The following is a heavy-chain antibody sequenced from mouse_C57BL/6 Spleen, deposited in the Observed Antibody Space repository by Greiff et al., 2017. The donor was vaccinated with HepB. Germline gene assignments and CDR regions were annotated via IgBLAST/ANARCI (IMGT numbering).Heavy chain of an antibody. J-gene: IGHJ4*01. D-gene: IGHD1-1*01. Sequence: EVKVVESGGGLVKPGGSLKLSCAASGFTFSDYGMHWVRQAPEKGLEWVAYISSGSSTIYYADTVKGRFTISRDNAKNTLFLQMTSLRSEDTAMYYCARPGSLYYYAMVYWGQGTSVTVSS. V-gene: IGHV5-17*01. CDR3: ARPGSLYYYAMVY. CDR1: GFTFSDYG. CDR2: ISSGSSTI.